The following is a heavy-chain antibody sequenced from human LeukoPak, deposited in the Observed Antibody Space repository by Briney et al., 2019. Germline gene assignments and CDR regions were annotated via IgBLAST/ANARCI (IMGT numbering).Heavy chain of an antibody. D-gene: IGHD5-24*01. CDR2: MYHSGDT. CDR3: ARGDGYNSFDY. Sequence: SETLSLTCTVSGYAVSSGYYWGWIRQPPGKGLEWIGSMYHSGDTYYNPSLKSRVTISVDTSKNQLSLKLSSVTAADTAVYYCARGDGYNSFDYWGQGTLVTVSS. CDR1: GYAVSSGYY. V-gene: IGHV4-38-2*02. J-gene: IGHJ4*02.